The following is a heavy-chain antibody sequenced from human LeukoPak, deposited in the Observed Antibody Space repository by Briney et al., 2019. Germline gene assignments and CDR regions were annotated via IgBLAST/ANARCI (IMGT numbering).Heavy chain of an antibody. CDR2: ITWNSGRI. V-gene: IGHV3-9*01. D-gene: IGHD1-26*01. J-gene: IGHJ2*01. CDR3: AKDSSGSPWYFDL. CDR1: GFTFDDYA. Sequence: GGSLRLSCAASGFTFDDYAMHWVRQAPGKGLEWVSGITWNSGRIGYADSVKGRFTISRDNAKKSLYLQMNSLRPEDTALYYCAKDSSGSPWYFDLWGRGTLVTVSS.